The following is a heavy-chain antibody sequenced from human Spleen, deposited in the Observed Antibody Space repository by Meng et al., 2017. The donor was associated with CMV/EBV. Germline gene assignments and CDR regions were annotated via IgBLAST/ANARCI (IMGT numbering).Heavy chain of an antibody. CDR2: IYYRGTT. J-gene: IGHJ6*02. D-gene: IGHD3-10*01. CDR1: GGSISSHF. CDR3: ARAYGSGSYFSYYYYYGMDV. V-gene: IGHV4-59*11. Sequence: GSLRLSCIVSGGSISSHFWSWIRQPPGKGLEWIGYIYYRGTTNYNPSLKSRVTMSVDTSKNQFSLKLSSVTAADTAVYYCARAYGSGSYFSYYYYYGMDVWGQGTTVTVSS.